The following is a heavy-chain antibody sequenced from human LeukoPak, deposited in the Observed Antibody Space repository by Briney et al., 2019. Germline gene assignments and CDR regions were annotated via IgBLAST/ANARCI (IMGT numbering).Heavy chain of an antibody. CDR1: GGSISSSSYY. CDR2: IYYSGST. J-gene: IGHJ5*02. V-gene: IGHV4-39*07. CDR3: ARGGRSNWFDP. D-gene: IGHD3-16*01. Sequence: SETLSLTCTVSGGSISSSSYYWGWIRQPPGKGLEWIGSIYYSGSTYYNPSLKSRVTISVDTSKNQFSLKLSYVTAADTAVYYCARGGRSNWFDPWGQGTLVTVSS.